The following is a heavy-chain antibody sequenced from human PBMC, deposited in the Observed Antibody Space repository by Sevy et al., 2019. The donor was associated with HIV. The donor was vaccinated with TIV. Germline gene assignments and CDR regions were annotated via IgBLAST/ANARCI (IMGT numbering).Heavy chain of an antibody. J-gene: IGHJ5*02. CDR2: ISGSGGST. CDR1: GFTFSSYA. D-gene: IGHD6-25*01. V-gene: IGHV3-23*01. Sequence: GESLKISCAASGFTFSSYAMNWVRQAPGKGLGWVSAISGSGGSTYYADSVKGRFTISRDNSKNTLYLQMNSLRAEDTAVYYCAKEADRRPFDPWGQGTLVTVSS. CDR3: AKEADRRPFDP.